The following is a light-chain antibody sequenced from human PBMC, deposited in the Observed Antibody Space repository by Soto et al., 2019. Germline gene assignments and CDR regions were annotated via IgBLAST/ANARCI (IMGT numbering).Light chain of an antibody. CDR1: QSVSSSY. CDR3: QQYNNWPIT. CDR2: GAS. V-gene: IGKV3-20*01. J-gene: IGKJ5*01. Sequence: EIVLTQSPGTLSLSPGERATLSCRASQSVSSSYLAWYQQKPGQAPRLLIYGASSRATGIPARFSGSGSGTDFTLTISSLQSEDFAVYHGQQYNNWPITFGQGTRLEIK.